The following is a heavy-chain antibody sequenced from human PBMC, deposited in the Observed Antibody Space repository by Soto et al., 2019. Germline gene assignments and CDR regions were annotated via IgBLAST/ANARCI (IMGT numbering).Heavy chain of an antibody. CDR3: AKEKRSGPAAVYYYYYYGMDV. D-gene: IGHD2-2*01. CDR2: ISGSGGST. V-gene: IGHV3-23*01. Sequence: GGSLRLSCAASGFTFSSYAMSWVRQAPGKGLEWVSAISGSGGSTYYADSVKGRFTISRDNSKNTLYLQMNSLRAEDTAVYYCAKEKRSGPAAVYYYYYYGMDVWGQGTTVTVSS. J-gene: IGHJ6*02. CDR1: GFTFSSYA.